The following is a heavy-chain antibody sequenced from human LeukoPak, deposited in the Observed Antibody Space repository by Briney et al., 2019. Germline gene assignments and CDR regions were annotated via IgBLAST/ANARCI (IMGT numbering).Heavy chain of an antibody. CDR2: INPNSGGT. Sequence: ASVKVSCKASGYTFTGYYMHWVRQAPGQGLEWMGWINPNSGGTNYAQKFQGRVTMTRDTSISTAYMELSRLRPEDTAVYFCARGIGTRLPRTFDIWGQGTMVSVSS. J-gene: IGHJ3*02. CDR1: GYTFTGYY. CDR3: ARGIGTRLPRTFDI. V-gene: IGHV1-2*02. D-gene: IGHD6-6*01.